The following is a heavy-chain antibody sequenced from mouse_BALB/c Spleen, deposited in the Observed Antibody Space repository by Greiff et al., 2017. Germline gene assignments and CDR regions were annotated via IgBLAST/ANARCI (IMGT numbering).Heavy chain of an antibody. Sequence: QVQLQQPGAELVKPGASVKLSCKASGYTFTSYWMHWVKQRPGQGLEWIGEIDPSDSYTNYNQKFKGKATLTVDKSSSTAYMQLSSLTSEDSAVYYCARYGTTGVMDYWGQGTSVTVSS. CDR3: ARYGTTGVMDY. D-gene: IGHD1-1*01. V-gene: IGHV1-69*02. CDR1: GYTFTSYW. J-gene: IGHJ4*01. CDR2: IDPSDSYT.